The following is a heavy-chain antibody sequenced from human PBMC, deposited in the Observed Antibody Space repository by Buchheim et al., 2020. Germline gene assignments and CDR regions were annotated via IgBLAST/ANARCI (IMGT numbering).Heavy chain of an antibody. V-gene: IGHV3-30*18. Sequence: QVQLVESGGGVVQPGRSLRLSCAASGFTFSSYAIHWVRQAPGKGLEWVAVISYDGRNKYYEDSVKGRFTISRDDYKDTMFLQMNSLRAEDTAVYYCAKAILRASNYYYGMDVWGQGTT. D-gene: IGHD3-3*01. J-gene: IGHJ6*02. CDR2: ISYDGRNK. CDR3: AKAILRASNYYYGMDV. CDR1: GFTFSSYA.